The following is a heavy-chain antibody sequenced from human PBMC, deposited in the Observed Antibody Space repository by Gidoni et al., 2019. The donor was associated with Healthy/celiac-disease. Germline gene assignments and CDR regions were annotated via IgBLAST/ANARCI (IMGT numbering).Heavy chain of an antibody. Sequence: QLQLQASGPGLVKPSEILSLTCTVSGGSISSSSYYWGWIRQPPGKGLEWIGSIYYSGSTYYNTSLKSRVTIAVDTSKNQFSLKLSSVTAADTAVYYCARPGEYSYGYGAFDYWGQGTLVTVSS. J-gene: IGHJ4*02. D-gene: IGHD5-18*01. CDR2: IYYSGST. CDR3: ARPGEYSYGYGAFDY. V-gene: IGHV4-39*01. CDR1: GGSISSSSYY.